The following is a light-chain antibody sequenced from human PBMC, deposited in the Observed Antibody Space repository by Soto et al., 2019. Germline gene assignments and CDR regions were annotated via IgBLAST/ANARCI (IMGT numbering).Light chain of an antibody. CDR3: QQYGSSPPT. V-gene: IGKV3-20*01. CDR2: GAS. CDR1: QSVSSSF. Sequence: IVLTQSPGTLSSSPGERATISCRASQSVSSSFLAWYQQKRDQPPRLLIYGASSRATGIPDRFSGSGSGTDFTLTISRLEPEDFAVYYCQQYGSSPPTFGQGTKVEIK. J-gene: IGKJ1*01.